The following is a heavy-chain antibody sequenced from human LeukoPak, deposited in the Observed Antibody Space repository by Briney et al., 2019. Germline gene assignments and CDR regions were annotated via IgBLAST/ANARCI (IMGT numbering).Heavy chain of an antibody. CDR3: ARVSGYDWESFHDY. J-gene: IGHJ4*02. D-gene: IGHD5-12*01. V-gene: IGHV1-2*02. CDR1: GYTFNDYY. CDR2: INPDSGGT. Sequence: EASVKVSCKASGYTFNDYYMHWVRQAPGQGLEWMGRINPDSGGTDYAQKFQGRVTMTRDTSITTAYMDLSRLRSDDTAVYYCARVSGYDWESFHDYWGQGTLVTVSS.